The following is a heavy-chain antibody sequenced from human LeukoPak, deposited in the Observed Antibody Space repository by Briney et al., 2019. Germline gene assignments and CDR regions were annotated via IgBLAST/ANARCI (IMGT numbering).Heavy chain of an antibody. CDR3: ARGRRYYYGSGSYYTAARVHYYYGMDV. CDR1: GGSFSGYY. D-gene: IGHD3-10*01. Sequence: PSETLSLTCAVYGGSFSGYYWSWIRQPPGKGLEWIGEINHSGSTNYNPSLKSRVTISVDTSKNQFPLKLSSVTAADTAVYYCARGRRYYYGSGSYYTAARVHYYYGMDVWGKGTTVTVSS. J-gene: IGHJ6*04. CDR2: INHSGST. V-gene: IGHV4-34*01.